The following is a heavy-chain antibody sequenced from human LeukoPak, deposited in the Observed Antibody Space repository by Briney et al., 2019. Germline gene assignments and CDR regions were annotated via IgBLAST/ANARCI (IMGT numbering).Heavy chain of an antibody. CDR1: GFALSSYA. CDR2: ISISGQTT. J-gene: IGHJ3*02. V-gene: IGHV3-48*04. Sequence: GGSLRLSCAASGFALSSYAMSWVRQAPGKGLEWVSHISISGQTTYYADSVQGRFTISRDNAKNSLYLHMNSLRPEDTALYYCVRDRNGKSLHDAFDIWGQGTMVTVSS. D-gene: IGHD5/OR15-5a*01. CDR3: VRDRNGKSLHDAFDI.